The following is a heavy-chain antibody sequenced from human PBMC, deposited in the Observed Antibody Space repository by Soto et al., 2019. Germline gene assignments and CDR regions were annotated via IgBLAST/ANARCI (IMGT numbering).Heavy chain of an antibody. CDR1: GYSFSSYG. J-gene: IGHJ6*02. Sequence: QAQLVQSGAEVKKPGASVKVSCKASGYSFSSYGITWVRQAPGQGLEWLGWISPYNDDTKYAQRLQGRVTMTTETSTRTVYMDIRGLRSVETAIYYCARGSYYDSSGARNYHYYGMDVWGQGTTVTVSS. D-gene: IGHD3-22*01. CDR3: ARGSYYDSSGARNYHYYGMDV. CDR2: ISPYNDDT. V-gene: IGHV1-18*01.